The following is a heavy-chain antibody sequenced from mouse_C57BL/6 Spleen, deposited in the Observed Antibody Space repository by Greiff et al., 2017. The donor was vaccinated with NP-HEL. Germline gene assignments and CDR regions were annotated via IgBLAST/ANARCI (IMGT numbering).Heavy chain of an antibody. Sequence: QVQLKQPGAELVKPGASVKLSCKASGYTFTSYWMHWVKQRPGQGLEWIGMIHPNRGSTNYNEKFKSKATLTVDKSSSTAYMQLSSLTSEDSAVYYCASIYYDYDETFAYWGQGTLVTVSA. CDR1: GYTFTSYW. J-gene: IGHJ3*01. V-gene: IGHV1-64*01. CDR2: IHPNRGST. D-gene: IGHD2-4*01. CDR3: ASIYYDYDETFAY.